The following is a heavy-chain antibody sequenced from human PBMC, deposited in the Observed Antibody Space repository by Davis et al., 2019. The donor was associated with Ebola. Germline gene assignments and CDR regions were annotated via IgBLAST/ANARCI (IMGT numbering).Heavy chain of an antibody. J-gene: IGHJ4*02. CDR1: GGSISSYY. CDR2: IYYSGST. CDR3: ARQYSSGWEYFDY. Sequence: GSLRLSCTVSGGSISSYYWSWIRQPPGKGLEWIGYIYYSGSTNYNPSLKSRVTISVDTSKNQFSLKLSSVTAADTAVYYCARQYSSGWEYFDYWGQGTLVTVSS. D-gene: IGHD6-19*01. V-gene: IGHV4-59*08.